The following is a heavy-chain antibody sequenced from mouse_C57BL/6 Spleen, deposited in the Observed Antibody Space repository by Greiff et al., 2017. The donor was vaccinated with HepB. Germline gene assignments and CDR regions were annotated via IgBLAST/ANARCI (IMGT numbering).Heavy chain of an antibody. CDR2: IYPGDGDT. J-gene: IGHJ4*01. V-gene: IGHV1-82*01. CDR3: ARDGNYGNYAMDY. D-gene: IGHD2-1*01. CDR1: GYAFSSSW. Sequence: QVQLKQSGPELVKPGASVKISCKASGYAFSSSWMNWVKQRPGKGLEWIGRIYPGDGDTNYNGKFKGKATLTADKSSSTAYMQLSSLTSEDSAVYFCARDGNYGNYAMDYWGQGTSVTVSS.